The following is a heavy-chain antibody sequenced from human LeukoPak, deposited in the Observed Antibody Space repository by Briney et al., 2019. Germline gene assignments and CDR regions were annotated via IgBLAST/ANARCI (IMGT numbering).Heavy chain of an antibody. CDR3: AREDLWSHAFDI. V-gene: IGHV3-53*01. CDR1: GFTVSSNY. CDR2: IYSSGST. Sequence: GGSLRLSCAASGFTVSSNYMSWVRQAPGKGLEWVSVIYSSGSTYYADSVKGRFTISRDNSKNTLYLQMNSLRAEDTAVYYCAREDLWSHAFDIWGQGTMVTVSS. J-gene: IGHJ3*02. D-gene: IGHD3-10*01.